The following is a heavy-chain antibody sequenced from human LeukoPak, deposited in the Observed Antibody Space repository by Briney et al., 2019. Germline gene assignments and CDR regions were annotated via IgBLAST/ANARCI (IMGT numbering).Heavy chain of an antibody. CDR3: VKHTHSGYDLSH. CDR1: GGSISSSSPYY. CDR2: MYYSGST. D-gene: IGHD5-12*01. V-gene: IGHV4-39*01. Sequence: SETLSLTCTVSGGSISSSSPYYWGWIRQPPGKGLEWIGSMYYSGSTYYNPSLKSRVTISVDTSKNHFSLKVRSVAAADTAVYYCVKHTHSGYDLSHWGQGTLVTVSS. J-gene: IGHJ4*02.